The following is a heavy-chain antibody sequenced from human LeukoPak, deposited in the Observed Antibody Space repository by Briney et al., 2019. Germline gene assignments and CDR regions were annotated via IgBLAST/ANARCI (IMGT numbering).Heavy chain of an antibody. CDR3: TREEGGYSVY. Sequence: GGSLRLSCTGSGFTFGDYAMSWVRQAPGKGLEWVGFIRSKAYGGTTEYAASVKGRFTISRDDSKSIAYLQMNSLKTEDTAVYYCTREEGGYSVYWGQGTLVTVSS. J-gene: IGHJ4*02. D-gene: IGHD5/OR15-5a*01. CDR1: GFTFGDYA. CDR2: IRSKAYGGTT. V-gene: IGHV3-49*04.